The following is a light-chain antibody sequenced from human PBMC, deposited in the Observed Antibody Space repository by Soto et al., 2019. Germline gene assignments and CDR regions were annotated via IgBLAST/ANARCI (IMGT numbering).Light chain of an antibody. J-gene: IGKJ4*01. CDR2: GAS. Sequence: DIVMTQSPATLSVSPGERATLSCRASQTLYNNLAWYQQKLGQAPRLLIYGASARATDIPARFSGSGSGTEFTLTISGLQSEDFAIYYCQQYNDWPLTFGGGTKVEIK. V-gene: IGKV3-15*01. CDR3: QQYNDWPLT. CDR1: QTLYNN.